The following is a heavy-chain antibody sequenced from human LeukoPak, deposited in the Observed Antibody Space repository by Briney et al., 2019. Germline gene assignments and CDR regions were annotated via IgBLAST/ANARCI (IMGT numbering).Heavy chain of an antibody. Sequence: VASVKVSCKASGYTFSNYGISWVRQAPGQGREWMGWISAYNGNTEYAQKFQGRVTMTRDTSTSTAYMELRSLRSHDTAVYYCARDQRDGSGRSRSNYYFDYWGQGTLVTVSS. V-gene: IGHV1-18*01. J-gene: IGHJ4*02. CDR3: ARDQRDGSGRSRSNYYFDY. D-gene: IGHD1-26*01. CDR2: ISAYNGNT. CDR1: GYTFSNYG.